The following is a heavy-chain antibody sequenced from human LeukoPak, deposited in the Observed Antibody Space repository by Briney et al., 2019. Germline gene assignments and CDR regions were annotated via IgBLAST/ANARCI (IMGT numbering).Heavy chain of an antibody. J-gene: IGHJ4*02. CDR2: IYTTGST. CDR3: AREVYSSGWFPPDS. D-gene: IGHD6-19*01. CDR1: GGSISSYY. V-gene: IGHV4-4*07. Sequence: PSETLSLTCTVSGGSISSYYWSWMRQPAGQGLEWIGRIYTTGSTNYNPSLKSRVTMSVDTSKSQFFLTLRSVAAADTALYFCAREVYSSGWFPPDSWGQATLVAVSS.